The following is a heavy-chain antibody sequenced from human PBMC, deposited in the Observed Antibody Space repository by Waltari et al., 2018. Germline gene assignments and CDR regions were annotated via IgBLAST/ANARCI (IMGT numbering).Heavy chain of an antibody. CDR3: ARGTRELWSDFDY. CDR2: VNPKNGGT. D-gene: IGHD3-16*01. J-gene: IGHJ4*02. CDR1: GYSFTVYH. Sequence: QVQLVQSGAEVSKPGASVKVSCKASGYSFTVYHIHWIRQAPGQGLEWIGRVNPKNGGTRFAQKFQGKITMTSDTSINTAYLDLSRLGSGDTAMYYCARGTRELWSDFDYWGQGTLVTVSS. V-gene: IGHV1-2*06.